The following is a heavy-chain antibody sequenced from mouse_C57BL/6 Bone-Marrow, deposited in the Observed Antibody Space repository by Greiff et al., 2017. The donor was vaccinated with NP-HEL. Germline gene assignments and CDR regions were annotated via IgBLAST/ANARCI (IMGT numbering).Heavy chain of an antibody. J-gene: IGHJ4*01. CDR3: ARTTVVATDYAMDY. CDR2: ISSGGSYT. CDR1: GFTFSSYG. Sequence: EVMLVESGGGLVKPGGSLKLSCAASGFTFSSYGMSWVRQTPDKRLEWVATISSGGSYTYYPDSVKGRFTISRDNAKNTLYLQMSSLKSEDTAMYYCARTTVVATDYAMDYWGQGTSVTVSS. V-gene: IGHV5-6*03. D-gene: IGHD1-1*01.